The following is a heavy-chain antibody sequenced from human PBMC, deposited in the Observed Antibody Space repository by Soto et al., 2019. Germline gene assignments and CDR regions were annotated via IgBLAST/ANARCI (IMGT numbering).Heavy chain of an antibody. CDR2: ISSKGDST. CDR1: GFTFSSYS. D-gene: IGHD1-26*01. Sequence: EVQLVESGGGLVHPGGSLRLSCAASGFTFSSYSMHWVRQAPGKGLEHVATISSKGDSTYYANSVKGRFTLSRDNSKSTLYLQMGRLRVEDMAVYYCARRREANNYYYYYMDVWGKGATVTVFS. J-gene: IGHJ6*03. CDR3: ARRREANNYYYYYMDV. V-gene: IGHV3-64*01.